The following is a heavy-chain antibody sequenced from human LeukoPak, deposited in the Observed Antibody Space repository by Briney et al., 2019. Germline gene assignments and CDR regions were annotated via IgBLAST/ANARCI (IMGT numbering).Heavy chain of an antibody. Sequence: SETLSLTCTVSGSISSYYWSWIRQPPGKGLEWIGYIYTSGSTNYNPSLKSRVTISVDTSKNQFSLDLSSVTAADTAVYYCARQKCTSTSCLTKNALDIWGQGTMVTVSS. CDR2: IYTSGST. CDR1: GSISSYY. D-gene: IGHD2-2*01. V-gene: IGHV4-4*09. CDR3: ARQKCTSTSCLTKNALDI. J-gene: IGHJ3*02.